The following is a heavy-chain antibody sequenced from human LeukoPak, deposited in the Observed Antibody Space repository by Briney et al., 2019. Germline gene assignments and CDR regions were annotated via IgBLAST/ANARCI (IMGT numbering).Heavy chain of an antibody. J-gene: IGHJ3*02. CDR2: IKSKTDGGTI. Sequence: KPGGSLRLSCAASGFTFSNAWMSWVRQAPEKGLEWVGRIKSKTDGGTIDYAAPVKGRFTISRDDSKNTVSLQMNSLKTEDTAVYYCTALWGFAFDIWGQGTMVSVS. CDR1: GFTFSNAW. V-gene: IGHV3-15*01. CDR3: TALWGFAFDI. D-gene: IGHD7-27*01.